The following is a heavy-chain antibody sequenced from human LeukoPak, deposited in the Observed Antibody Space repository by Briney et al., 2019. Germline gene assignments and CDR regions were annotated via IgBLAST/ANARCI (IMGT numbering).Heavy chain of an antibody. V-gene: IGHV4-31*03. J-gene: IGHJ5*02. D-gene: IGHD2-2*01. Sequence: PSQTLSLTCTVSGGSISSGGYYWSWIRQHPGKGLEWIGYIYYSGSTYYNPSLKSRVTISVDTSKNQFPLKLSSVTAADTAVYYCARGRARVVPAAIYYWFDPWGQGTLVTVSS. CDR2: IYYSGST. CDR3: ARGRARVVPAAIYYWFDP. CDR1: GGSISSGGYY.